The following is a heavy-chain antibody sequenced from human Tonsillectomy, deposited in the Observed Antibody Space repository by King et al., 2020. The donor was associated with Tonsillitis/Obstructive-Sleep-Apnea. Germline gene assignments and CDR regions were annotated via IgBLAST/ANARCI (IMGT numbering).Heavy chain of an antibody. CDR3: GRDSTIFGVVTNNYYYYYMDV. V-gene: IGHV1-69*01. CDR1: GGTFSSYA. CDR2: IIPIFGTA. D-gene: IGHD3-3*01. Sequence: QLVQSGAEVKKPGSSVKVSCKASGGTFSSYAISWVRQAPGQGLEWMGGIIPIFGTANYAQKFQGRVTITAEESTSTAYMELSSLRSEDTAVYYCGRDSTIFGVVTNNYYYYYMDVWGKGTTVTVSS. J-gene: IGHJ6*03.